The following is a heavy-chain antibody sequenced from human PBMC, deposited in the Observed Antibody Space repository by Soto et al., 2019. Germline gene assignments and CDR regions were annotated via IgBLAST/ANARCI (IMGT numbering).Heavy chain of an antibody. V-gene: IGHV3-48*01. CDR1: GFPFSTYS. J-gene: IGHJ4*02. CDR3: ARKPRHKTLLDY. Sequence: GGSLRLSCAASGFPFSTYSMNWVRQAPGKGLEWVSFISSSSSTIYYADSVKGRFTISRDNAKKSLYLQMNSLRAEDTSVYYCARKPRHKTLLDYWGQGTLVTVYS. CDR2: ISSSSSTI.